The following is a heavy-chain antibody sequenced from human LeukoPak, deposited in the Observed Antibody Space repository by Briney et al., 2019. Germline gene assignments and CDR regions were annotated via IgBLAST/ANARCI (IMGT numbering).Heavy chain of an antibody. J-gene: IGHJ4*02. Sequence: PGGSLRLSCAASGFTFSNYAMSWDRQAPGKGLEWVSGISNGGATTDFADSVKGRFTISRDNSKNTLFLQMNTLRAEDTAVYYCAKEPYYYDRSGYYHYFDCWGQGTLVTVSS. CDR3: AKEPYYYDRSGYYHYFDC. V-gene: IGHV3-23*01. CDR2: ISNGGATT. CDR1: GFTFSNYA. D-gene: IGHD3-22*01.